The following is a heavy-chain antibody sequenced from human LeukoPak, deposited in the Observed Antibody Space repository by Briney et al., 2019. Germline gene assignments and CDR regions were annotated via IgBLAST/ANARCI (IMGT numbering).Heavy chain of an antibody. CDR1: GFTFSNYA. Sequence: HSGGSLRLSCAASGFTFSNYAMSWVRQAPGKGLEWVSVISGSGGITYYEDSVKGRFTISRDNSKNTLYLQMNSLRADDTAIYYFAKDAAAAGSAYYFEYWGQGTLVTVSS. V-gene: IGHV3-23*01. D-gene: IGHD6-13*01. CDR3: AKDAAAAGSAYYFEY. CDR2: ISGSGGIT. J-gene: IGHJ4*02.